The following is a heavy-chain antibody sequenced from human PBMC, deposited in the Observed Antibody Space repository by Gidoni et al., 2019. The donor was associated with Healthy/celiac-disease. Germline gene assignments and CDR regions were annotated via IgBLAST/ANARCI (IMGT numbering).Heavy chain of an antibody. CDR2: IYYRGST. CDR1: GGSISSYY. V-gene: IGHV4-59*01. Sequence: QVQLQESGPGLVKPSETLSLTCTVSGGSISSYYWSWIRQPPGKGLEWIGYIYYRGSTNYNPSLKSRVTISVDTSKNQFSLKLSSVTAADTAGYYCACQLLLGDWFDPWGQGTLVTVSS. J-gene: IGHJ5*02. CDR3: ACQLLLGDWFDP. D-gene: IGHD2-15*01.